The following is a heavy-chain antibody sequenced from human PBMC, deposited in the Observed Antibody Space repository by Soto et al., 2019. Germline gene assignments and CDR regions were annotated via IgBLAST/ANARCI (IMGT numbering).Heavy chain of an antibody. CDR3: ARGQEGNSSSWINYYYYAIDG. Sequence: CPVKVPCKASGGTFSSYAISWGRPAPGQGLEWMGGIIPIFGTANYAQKFQGRVRITADKSTSTAYMELSSLRSEDTAVYYCARGQEGNSSSWINYYYYAIDGWGQGSTVTVS. V-gene: IGHV1-69*06. J-gene: IGHJ6*02. D-gene: IGHD6-13*01. CDR1: GGTFSSYA. CDR2: IIPIFGTA.